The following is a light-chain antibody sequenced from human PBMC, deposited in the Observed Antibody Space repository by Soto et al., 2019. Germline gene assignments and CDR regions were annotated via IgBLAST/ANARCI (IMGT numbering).Light chain of an antibody. CDR2: AAS. CDR1: QNIGSY. Sequence: DIQMTQSPSSLSASVGDRVTITCRASQNIGSYLKWYQQRPGKAPKLLIYAASSLQSGVPSRFSGSGSGTEFILTISSLQPEDVATYYCQQSYTTPWTFGQGTKVEIK. CDR3: QQSYTTPWT. V-gene: IGKV1-39*01. J-gene: IGKJ1*01.